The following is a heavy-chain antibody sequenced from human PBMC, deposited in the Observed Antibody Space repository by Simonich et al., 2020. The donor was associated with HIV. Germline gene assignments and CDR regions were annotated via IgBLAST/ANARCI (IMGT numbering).Heavy chain of an antibody. V-gene: IGHV4-34*01. Sequence: QVQLQQWGAGLLKPSETLSLTCAVYGGSFSGYYWSWIRQPPGKGREWIGEINHSGSTNYNSPLKSRVTRSVDTSKNQFSLKLSSVTAADTAVYYCARRRIQLWLLALDIWGQGTMVTVSS. D-gene: IGHD5-18*01. CDR3: ARRRIQLWLLALDI. CDR2: INHSGST. J-gene: IGHJ3*02. CDR1: GGSFSGYY.